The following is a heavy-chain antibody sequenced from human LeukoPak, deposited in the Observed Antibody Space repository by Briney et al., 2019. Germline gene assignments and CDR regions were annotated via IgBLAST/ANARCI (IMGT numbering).Heavy chain of an antibody. CDR2: ISSSSSYI. CDR1: GFTFSSYA. J-gene: IGHJ4*02. D-gene: IGHD3-22*01. CDR3: ARIFYYDSSGLNFDY. Sequence: GGSLRLSCAASGFTFSSYAMSWVRQAPGKGLEWVSSISSSSSYIYYADSVKGRFTISRDNAKNSLYLQMNSLRAEDTAVYYCARIFYYDSSGLNFDYWGQGTLVTVSS. V-gene: IGHV3-21*01.